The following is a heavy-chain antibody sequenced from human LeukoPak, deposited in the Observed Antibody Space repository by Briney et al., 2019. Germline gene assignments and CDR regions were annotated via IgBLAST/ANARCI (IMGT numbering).Heavy chain of an antibody. J-gene: IGHJ4*02. V-gene: IGHV3-21*01. CDR1: GFTFSSYS. CDR3: ARGDGYPYYFDY. D-gene: IGHD5-24*01. CDR2: ISSSSSYI. Sequence: PGGSLRLSCAASGFTFSSYSMDWVRQAPGKGLEWVSSISSSSSYIYYADSVKGRFTISRDNAKNSLYLQMNSLRAEDTAVYYCARGDGYPYYFDYWGQGTLVTVSS.